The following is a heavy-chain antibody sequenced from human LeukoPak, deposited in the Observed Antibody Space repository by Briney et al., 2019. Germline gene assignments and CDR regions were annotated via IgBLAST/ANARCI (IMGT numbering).Heavy chain of an antibody. Sequence: ASVDVSCKACGYTYTIYDINWVRHATGHGLKGTWWMNPNSGNTGYAQKFQARVSMTRNTSISTAYMELSSLRSEDTDVYYCTRGLVVLSATSWAFDIWGHGTMVTVSS. J-gene: IGHJ3*02. D-gene: IGHD2-15*01. V-gene: IGHV1-8*01. CDR1: GYTYTIYD. CDR3: TRGLVVLSATSWAFDI. CDR2: MNPNSGNT.